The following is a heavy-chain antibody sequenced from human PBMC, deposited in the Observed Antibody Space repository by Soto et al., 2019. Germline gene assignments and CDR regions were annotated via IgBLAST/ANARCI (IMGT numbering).Heavy chain of an antibody. J-gene: IGHJ3*02. CDR3: VVRGYYYDSSGYTRVLGAFDI. V-gene: IGHV1-2*02. CDR1: GYTFTGYY. D-gene: IGHD3-22*01. CDR2: INPNSGGT. Sequence: GLVEVSCKAYGYTFTGYYMHWVRQAPGQGLEWMGWINPNSGGTNYAQKFQGRVTMTRDTSISTAYMELSRLRSDDTAVYYCVVRGYYYDSSGYTRVLGAFDIWGQGTMVTVSS.